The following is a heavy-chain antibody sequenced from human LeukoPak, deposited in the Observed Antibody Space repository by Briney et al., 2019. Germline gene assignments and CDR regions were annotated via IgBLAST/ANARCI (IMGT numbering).Heavy chain of an antibody. D-gene: IGHD1-26*01. CDR2: IIGTSRA. CDR1: GFTFSAYT. Sequence: GGSLRLSCAASGFTFSAYTMNWVRQAPGKGLEWVSGIIGTSRAYYADSVRGRFTISRDNSKSTLYLHMNGLRVEDTAVYYCAKDRVGDVRWDVDYWGMGTPVTVFS. CDR3: AKDRVGDVRWDVDY. V-gene: IGHV3-23*01. J-gene: IGHJ4*02.